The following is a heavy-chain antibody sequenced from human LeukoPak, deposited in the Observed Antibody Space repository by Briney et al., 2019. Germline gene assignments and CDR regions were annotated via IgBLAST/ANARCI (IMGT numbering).Heavy chain of an antibody. V-gene: IGHV3-48*01. CDR1: GFTFSDYS. CDR2: ISSTSRTI. D-gene: IGHD3-3*01. J-gene: IGHJ4*02. Sequence: GGSLRLSCAASGFTFSDYSMNWVRQAPGKGLEWVSYISSTSRTIYYADSVKGRFTISRDNVKNSLYLQMNSLRAEDTAVYYCARGDDFWSGYLHWGQGTLVPVSS. CDR3: ARGDDFWSGYLH.